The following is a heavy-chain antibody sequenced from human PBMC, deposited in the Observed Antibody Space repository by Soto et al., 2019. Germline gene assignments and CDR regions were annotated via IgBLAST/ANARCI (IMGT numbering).Heavy chain of an antibody. CDR2: ISKSGSII. J-gene: IGHJ6*02. D-gene: IGHD3-3*01. Sequence: EVQLVESGGGLVQPGGSLRLSCAASGLTFSSYEMHWVRQAPGKGLEWVSYISKSGSIIYYTDSVKCRFTISRDNAKNLLYLEMNSLRAEDTAVYFCASVMLRFSYGIDVWGQGTTVTVSS. CDR1: GLTFSSYE. V-gene: IGHV3-48*03. CDR3: ASVMLRFSYGIDV.